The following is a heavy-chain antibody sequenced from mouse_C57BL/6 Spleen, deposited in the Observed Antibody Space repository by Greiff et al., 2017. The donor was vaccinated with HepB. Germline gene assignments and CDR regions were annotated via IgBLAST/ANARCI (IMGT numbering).Heavy chain of an antibody. Sequence: VQLQQSGPELVKPGASVKISCKASGYTFTDYYMNWVKQSHGKSLEWIGDINPNNGGTSYNQKFKGKATLTVDKSSSTAYMELRSLTSEDSSVYYCARDLYGSSPWYFDVWGTGTTVTVSS. J-gene: IGHJ1*03. CDR1: GYTFTDYY. CDR2: INPNNGGT. CDR3: ARDLYGSSPWYFDV. V-gene: IGHV1-26*01. D-gene: IGHD1-1*01.